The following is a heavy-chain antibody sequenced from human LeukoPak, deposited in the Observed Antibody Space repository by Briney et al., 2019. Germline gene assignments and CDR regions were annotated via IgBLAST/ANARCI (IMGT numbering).Heavy chain of an antibody. V-gene: IGHV1-8*01. D-gene: IGHD3-3*01. J-gene: IGHJ5*02. Sequence: ASVKVSCKASGNTFTSNDINWVRQATGQGLEWMGWMNPNSGNTAYAQKFQGRVTMTRNTSISTAYMELSSLRSEDTAVYYCAKVGTLRENWFDPWGQGTLVTVSS. CDR2: MNPNSGNT. CDR1: GNTFTSND. CDR3: AKVGTLRENWFDP.